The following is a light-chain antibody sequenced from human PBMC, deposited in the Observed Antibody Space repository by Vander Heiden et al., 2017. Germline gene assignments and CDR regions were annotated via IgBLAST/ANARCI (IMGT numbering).Light chain of an antibody. CDR2: DAS. CDR3: QQYNNYPLT. V-gene: IGKV1-5*01. J-gene: IGKJ4*01. CDR1: QSINSR. Sequence: DIQMTQSPSTLSASVGDRVTITCRASQSINSRLAWYQQEPGKAPKLLIYDASSLESGVPSRFSGSGSGTQFTLTISSLQPDDFATYYCQQYNNYPLTFGGGTKVEIK.